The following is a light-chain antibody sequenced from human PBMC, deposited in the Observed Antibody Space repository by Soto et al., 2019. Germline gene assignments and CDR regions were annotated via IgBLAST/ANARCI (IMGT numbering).Light chain of an antibody. CDR1: QSVTSSY. V-gene: IGKV3-20*01. CDR2: GAS. CDR3: QQYGSAPLT. Sequence: EIVLTQSPGTLSLSPGERATLTCRASQSVTSSYLAWYQQKAGQAPRLLMYGASSRATGIPDRFSGSGSGTDFTLTISRLEPEDFAVYYCQQYGSAPLTFCSGTKVDI. J-gene: IGKJ3*01.